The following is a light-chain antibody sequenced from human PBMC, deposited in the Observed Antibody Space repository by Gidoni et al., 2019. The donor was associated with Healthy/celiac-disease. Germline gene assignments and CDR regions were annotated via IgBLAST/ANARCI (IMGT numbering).Light chain of an antibody. CDR2: DAS. CDR1: QSVSSY. Sequence: EIVLTQSPATLSLSPGARATRSCRASQSVSSYLDCYQQKPGQAPRLLIYDASNRAAGIPARMSGGRSGTEFTITISSLEHEDYAVYYCQQRSNWPPYSFGQGTKLEIK. CDR3: QQRSNWPPYS. J-gene: IGKJ2*03. V-gene: IGKV3-11*01.